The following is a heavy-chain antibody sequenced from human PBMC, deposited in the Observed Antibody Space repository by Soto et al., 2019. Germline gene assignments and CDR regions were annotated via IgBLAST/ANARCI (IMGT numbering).Heavy chain of an antibody. CDR2: IYYSGST. CDR3: ARHIGYSGYDLAAYDY. J-gene: IGHJ4*02. CDR1: GGSISSSSYY. V-gene: IGHV4-39*01. Sequence: PSETLSLTCTVSGGSISSSSYYWGWIRQPPGKGLEWIGSIYYSGSTYYNPSLKSRVTISVDTSKNQFSLKLSSVTAADTAVYYCARHIGYSGYDLAAYDYCGQGTLVTVSS. D-gene: IGHD5-12*01.